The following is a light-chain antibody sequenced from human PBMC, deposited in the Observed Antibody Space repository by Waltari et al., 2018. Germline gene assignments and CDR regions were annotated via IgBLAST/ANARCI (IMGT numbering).Light chain of an antibody. CDR1: SSDVGGSQY. CDR2: DAI. Sequence: QSALTQPDSVSGSPGQSIPTPCTGTSSDVGGSQYVSWYPQYPGKAPKVIIYDAINRPSGVSNRFSGSKSGNSASLTISGLQAEDEADYYCGSFISSTTGIFGGGTRLTVL. CDR3: GSFISSTTGI. V-gene: IGLV2-14*03. J-gene: IGLJ2*01.